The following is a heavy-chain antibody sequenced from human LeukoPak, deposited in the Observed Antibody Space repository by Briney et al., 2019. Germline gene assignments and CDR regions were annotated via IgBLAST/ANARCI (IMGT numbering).Heavy chain of an antibody. Sequence: PGGSLRLSCAASGFTFSSYSMNWVRQAPGKGLEWVSYISSSSSAICYADSVKGRFTISRDNAKNSLYLQMNSLRAEDTAVYYCARGSDYVWGSYRYDYWGQGTLVTVSS. CDR3: ARGSDYVWGSYRYDY. J-gene: IGHJ4*02. V-gene: IGHV3-48*01. CDR1: GFTFSSYS. CDR2: ISSSSSAI. D-gene: IGHD3-16*02.